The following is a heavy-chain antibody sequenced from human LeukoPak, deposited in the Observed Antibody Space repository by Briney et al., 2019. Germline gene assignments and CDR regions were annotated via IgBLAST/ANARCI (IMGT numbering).Heavy chain of an antibody. Sequence: PGGSLRLSCEGSGFTFSSYWMSWVRQAPGKGLEWVANIKQDGSEKYYVDSVKGRFTISRDNAKNSLYLQMNSLRAEDTAVYYCARDLDWDYDYWGQGTLVTVSS. J-gene: IGHJ4*02. CDR2: IKQDGSEK. CDR3: ARDLDWDYDY. D-gene: IGHD3-9*01. CDR1: GFTFSSYW. V-gene: IGHV3-7*01.